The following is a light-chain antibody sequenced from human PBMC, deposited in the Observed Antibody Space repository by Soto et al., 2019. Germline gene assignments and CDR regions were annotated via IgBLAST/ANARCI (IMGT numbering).Light chain of an antibody. CDR2: WAS. V-gene: IGKV4-1*01. Sequence: DIVMTQSPDSLAVSLGERATINCKSSQSILFSSNNKNYLAWYQQKPGQPPKLLIYWASTRESGVPDRFSGSASGTDFTFTISSLQAEDVAVYYCQQFYTSPRTFGQGTTVEI. J-gene: IGKJ1*01. CDR1: QSILFSSNNKNY. CDR3: QQFYTSPRT.